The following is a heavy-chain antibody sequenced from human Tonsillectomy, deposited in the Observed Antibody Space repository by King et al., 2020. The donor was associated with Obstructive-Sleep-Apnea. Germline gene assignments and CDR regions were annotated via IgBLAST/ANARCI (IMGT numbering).Heavy chain of an antibody. V-gene: IGHV4-31*03. Sequence: VQLQESGPGLVEPSQTLSLTCTVSGGSINSGGYYWSWVRQHPGKGLEWIGYIFYSGTTYYNPSLKSRVTISLEKSKSQLFLRLTSVTAADTAVYYCARVEGVVAPERIPLHWGQGTLVTVSS. CDR1: GGSINSGGYY. CDR3: ARVEGVVAPERIPLH. CDR2: IFYSGTT. D-gene: IGHD3-10*01. J-gene: IGHJ4*02.